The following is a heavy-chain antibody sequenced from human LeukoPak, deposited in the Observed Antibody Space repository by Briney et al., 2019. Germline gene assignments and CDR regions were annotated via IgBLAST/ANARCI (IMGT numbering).Heavy chain of an antibody. CDR1: GGSISSYY. Sequence: SETLSLTCTVSGGSISSYYWSWIRQPPGKGLEWIGYIYYSGSTNYNPSLKSRVTISVDTSKNQFSLKLSSVTAADTAVYYCARDFGIAAAGGHYLGQGTLVTVSS. V-gene: IGHV4-59*12. D-gene: IGHD6-13*01. J-gene: IGHJ4*02. CDR2: IYYSGST. CDR3: ARDFGIAAAGGHY.